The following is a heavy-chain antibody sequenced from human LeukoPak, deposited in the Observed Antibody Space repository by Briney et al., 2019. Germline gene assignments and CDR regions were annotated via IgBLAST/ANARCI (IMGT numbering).Heavy chain of an antibody. D-gene: IGHD5-18*01. CDR2: ISYDGSNK. V-gene: IGHV3-30*04. Sequence: GGSLRLSCAASGFTFSSYAMHWVRQAPGKGLEWVAVISYDGSNKYYADSVKGRFTISRDNSKNTLYLQMNSLRAEDTAVYYCARGATAMAFDYWGQGTLVTVPS. CDR1: GFTFSSYA. J-gene: IGHJ4*02. CDR3: ARGATAMAFDY.